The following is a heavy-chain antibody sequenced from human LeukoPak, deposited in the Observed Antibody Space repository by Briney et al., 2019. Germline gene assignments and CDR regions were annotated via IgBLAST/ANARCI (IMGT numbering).Heavy chain of an antibody. CDR1: GDPVSRGSYY. Sequence: SETLSLTCTVSGDPVSRGSYYWSWIRQPPGKELEWIEYVYHTGSTNYNPSLKIRVTISVYTSKNEFSLKMTSVTAADTAVYYCARGFASGWYSRYDPWGQGTLVTVSS. J-gene: IGHJ5*02. CDR3: ARGFASGWYSRYDP. D-gene: IGHD6-19*01. V-gene: IGHV4-61*01. CDR2: VYHTGST.